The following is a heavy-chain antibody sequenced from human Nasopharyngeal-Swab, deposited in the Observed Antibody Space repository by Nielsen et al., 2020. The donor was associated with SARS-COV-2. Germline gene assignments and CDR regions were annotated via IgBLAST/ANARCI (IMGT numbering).Heavy chain of an antibody. CDR3: ARGGAGVVPPPVLGLGPYYPYYYMDV. V-gene: IGHV4-34*01. CDR1: GGSFSGHQ. J-gene: IGHJ6*03. D-gene: IGHD2-2*01. Sequence: SETLSLTCAVYGGSFSGHQWSWVRQPPGKGLEWIGEVSHGGGTNYNPSLKSRVTISAATSKNQFSLKLSSVTAADTAVYYCARGGAGVVPPPVLGLGPYYPYYYMDVWGKGTTVTVSS. CDR2: VSHGGGT.